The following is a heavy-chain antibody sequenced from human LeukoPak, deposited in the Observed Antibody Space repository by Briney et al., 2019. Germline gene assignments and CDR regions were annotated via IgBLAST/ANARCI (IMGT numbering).Heavy chain of an antibody. D-gene: IGHD2-21*02. CDR3: TTGLTSIVVVTALRRLDY. CDR2: VKSKTDGGPI. J-gene: IGHJ4*02. CDR1: GLPFNQAW. V-gene: IGHV3-15*01. Sequence: GGSLRLSRAASGLPFNQAWMRWVRTATPKGRAWVGRVKSKTDGGPIEYAAPVKGRFTISRDDSKNTFYLQMNSLKTEDTAVYYCTTGLTSIVVVTALRRLDYWGQGTLVTVSS.